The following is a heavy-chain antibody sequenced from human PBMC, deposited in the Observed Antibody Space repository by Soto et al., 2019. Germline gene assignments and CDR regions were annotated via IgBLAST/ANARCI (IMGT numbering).Heavy chain of an antibody. J-gene: IGHJ6*02. CDR2: ISAYNGNT. CDR3: ARDGSGSYYLYYYYGMDV. D-gene: IGHD3-10*01. CDR1: GYTFTSYG. Sequence: ASVKVSCKPSGYTFTSYGISWVRRAPGQGLEWMGWISAYNGNTNYAQKLQGRVTMTTDTSTSTAYMELRSLRSDDTAVYYCARDGSGSYYLYYYYGMDVWGQGTTVTVSS. V-gene: IGHV1-18*01.